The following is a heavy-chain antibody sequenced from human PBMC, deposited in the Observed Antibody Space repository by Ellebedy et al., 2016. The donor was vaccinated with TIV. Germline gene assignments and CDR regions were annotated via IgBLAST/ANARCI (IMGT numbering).Heavy chain of an antibody. J-gene: IGHJ4*02. D-gene: IGHD6-19*01. V-gene: IGHV3-7*01. CDR1: GFTFDDYA. Sequence: GESLKISCAASGFTFDDYAMHWVRQAPGKGLEWVANIKQDGSETHYVDSVKGRFTISRDNAKHSLYLQMNSLRAEDTAVYYCARDNYTVSVAGSNWGQGTFVTVSS. CDR2: IKQDGSET. CDR3: ARDNYTVSVAGSN.